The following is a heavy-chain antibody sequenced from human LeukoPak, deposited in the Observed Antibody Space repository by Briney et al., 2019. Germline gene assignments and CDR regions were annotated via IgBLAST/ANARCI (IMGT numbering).Heavy chain of an antibody. J-gene: IGHJ5*02. CDR2: INTNSGGT. Sequence: GASVKVSCTASGYTFTGYYMHWVRQAPGQGLEWMGWINTNSGGTNYAQKFQGRVTMTRDTSTSTVNMELNSLTSEDTAVDYCARDYSVDFWSGYYPGGWFDPWGQGTLVTVSS. V-gene: IGHV1-2*02. CDR1: GYTFTGYY. CDR3: ARDYSVDFWSGYYPGGWFDP. D-gene: IGHD3-3*01.